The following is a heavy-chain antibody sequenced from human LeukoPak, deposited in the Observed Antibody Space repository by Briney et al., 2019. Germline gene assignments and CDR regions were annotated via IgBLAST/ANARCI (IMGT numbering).Heavy chain of an antibody. D-gene: IGHD3-3*01. CDR3: AKDNAPTIFGVVISLDAFDI. Sequence: PGGSLRLSCAASGFTFSSYAMSWVRQAPGKGLEWVSAISGSGGSTDYADSVKGRFTISRDNSKNTLYLQINSLRAEDTAVYYCAKDNAPTIFGVVISLDAFDIWGQGTMVTVSS. V-gene: IGHV3-23*01. CDR1: GFTFSSYA. J-gene: IGHJ3*02. CDR2: ISGSGGST.